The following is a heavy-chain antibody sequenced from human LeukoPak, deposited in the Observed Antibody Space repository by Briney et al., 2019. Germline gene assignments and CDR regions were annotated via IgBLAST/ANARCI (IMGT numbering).Heavy chain of an antibody. CDR2: IYHSGST. J-gene: IGHJ3*02. CDR1: GYSISSGYY. V-gene: IGHV4-38-2*02. Sequence: SETLSLTCTVSGYSISSGYYWGWIRQPPGKGLEWIGSIYHSGSTYYNPSLKSRVTISVDTSKNQFSLKLSSVTAADTAVYYCARGPRFNWNDVDAAFDIWGQGTMVTVSS. CDR3: ARGPRFNWNDVDAAFDI. D-gene: IGHD1-1*01.